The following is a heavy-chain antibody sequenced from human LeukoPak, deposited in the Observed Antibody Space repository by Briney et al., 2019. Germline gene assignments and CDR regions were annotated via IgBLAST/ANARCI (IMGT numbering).Heavy chain of an antibody. CDR3: ARESFSGSGGLNWFAL. CDR2: LNPDTGST. D-gene: IGHD3-10*01. Sequence: AAVRVSCKASGYTFTVYYIHWGRQAPGQGGEGMGGLNPDTGSTNYTQKFQGSVIMTRYTPINTAYMELRRLRYDDTAMYFCARESFSGSGGLNWFALWGQGILVTVSA. V-gene: IGHV1-2*02. CDR1: GYTFTVYY. J-gene: IGHJ5*02.